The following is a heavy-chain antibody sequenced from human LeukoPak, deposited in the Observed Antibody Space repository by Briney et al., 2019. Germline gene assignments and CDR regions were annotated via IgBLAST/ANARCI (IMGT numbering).Heavy chain of an antibody. D-gene: IGHD6-13*01. CDR2: IYYSGST. CDR3: ARERQYSSSWLQGGSWFDP. J-gene: IGHJ5*02. CDR1: GGSISSYY. V-gene: IGHV4-59*01. Sequence: SETLSLTCTVSGGSISSYYWSWIRQPPGKGLEWIGYIYYSGSTNYNPSLKSRVTISVDTSKNQFSLKLSSVTAADTAVYYCARERQYSSSWLQGGSWFDPWGQGTLVTVSS.